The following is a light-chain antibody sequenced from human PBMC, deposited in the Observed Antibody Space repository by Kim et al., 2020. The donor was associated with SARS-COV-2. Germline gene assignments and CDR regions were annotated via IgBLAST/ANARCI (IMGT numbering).Light chain of an antibody. Sequence: EIVLTQSPGTLSLSPGERATLSCRASQSVSSNYLAWYQQKPGQAPRLLIYGASSRETGIPDRFSGSGSGTDFTLTINRLEPEDFAVYYCQQYGTSPQTFGQGTKVDIK. CDR1: QSVSSNY. CDR3: QQYGTSPQT. CDR2: GAS. J-gene: IGKJ1*01. V-gene: IGKV3-20*01.